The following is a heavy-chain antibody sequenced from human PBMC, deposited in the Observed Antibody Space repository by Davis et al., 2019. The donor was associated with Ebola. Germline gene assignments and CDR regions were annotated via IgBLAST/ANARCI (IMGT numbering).Heavy chain of an antibody. Sequence: PGGSLRLSCSASGFTFSSYAMHWVRQAPGKGLEYVSAISSNGGSTYYADSVKGRFTISRDNSKNTLYLQMSSLRAEDTAVYYCVKDLTYYYDSSGYYGWGQGTLVTVSS. CDR2: ISSNGGST. V-gene: IGHV3-64D*06. D-gene: IGHD3-22*01. CDR1: GFTFSSYA. CDR3: VKDLTYYYDSSGYYG. J-gene: IGHJ4*02.